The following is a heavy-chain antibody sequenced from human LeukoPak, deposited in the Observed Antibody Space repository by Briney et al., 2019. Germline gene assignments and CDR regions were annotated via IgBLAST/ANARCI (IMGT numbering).Heavy chain of an antibody. CDR2: INWNGGST. D-gene: IGHD2-2*01. J-gene: IGHJ6*03. CDR1: GFTLDVYG. Sequence: GGSLRLSCAASGFTLDVYGMSGVRQAPGRGREWGSGINWNGGSTGYATSVKGTFTISRDNAKNSLYLQMNSLRAEDTALYYCARVSRTLNYYYYYYMDVWGKGTTVTVSS. V-gene: IGHV3-20*04. CDR3: ARVSRTLNYYYYYYMDV.